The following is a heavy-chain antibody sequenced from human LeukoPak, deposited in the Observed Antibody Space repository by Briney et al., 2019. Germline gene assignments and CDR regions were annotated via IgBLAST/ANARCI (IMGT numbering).Heavy chain of an antibody. CDR1: GFTFSSYG. Sequence: GRSLRLSCAASGFTFSSYGMHWVRQAPGKGLEWVAVISYDGSNKYYADSVKGRFTISRDNSKNKMYLQMTSLSAEDTAVYYCAKALLGYCSSTTLDPECQVIDYWGQGTLVTVSS. J-gene: IGHJ4*02. V-gene: IGHV3-30*18. CDR2: ISYDGSNK. CDR3: AKALLGYCSSTTLDPECQVIDY. D-gene: IGHD2-2*01.